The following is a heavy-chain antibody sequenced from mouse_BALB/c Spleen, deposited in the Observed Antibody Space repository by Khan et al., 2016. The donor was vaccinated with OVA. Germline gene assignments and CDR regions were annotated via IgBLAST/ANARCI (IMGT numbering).Heavy chain of an antibody. D-gene: IGHD2-10*01. V-gene: IGHV2-6-1*01. J-gene: IGHJ4*01. CDR1: GFSLTNYG. CDR3: ARQPYYHYYVMDY. CDR2: IWSDGST. Sequence: QVQLKESGPGLVAPSQSLSITCTISGFSLTNYGVHWVRQPPGKGLEWLVVIWSDGSTTYNSDLTSRLSISKDNSKSQVFLKMNSLQTDDTAMYYCARQPYYHYYVMDYLGQGTSVTCSS.